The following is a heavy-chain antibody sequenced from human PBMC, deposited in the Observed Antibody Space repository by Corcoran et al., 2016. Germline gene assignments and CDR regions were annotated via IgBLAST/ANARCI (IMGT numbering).Heavy chain of an antibody. D-gene: IGHD6-19*01. CDR3: ASLGGRCISSGFVGPCPLDY. CDR1: GGSISSSSYY. Sequence: QLQLQESGPGLVKPSETLSLTCTVSGGSISSSSYYWGWIRQPPGKGLEWIGSIYYSGSTYYNPSLKSRVTISVDTSKNQFSLKLSSVTAADTAVYYCASLGGRCISSGFVGPCPLDYWGQGTLVTVSS. J-gene: IGHJ4*02. CDR2: IYYSGST. V-gene: IGHV4-39*07.